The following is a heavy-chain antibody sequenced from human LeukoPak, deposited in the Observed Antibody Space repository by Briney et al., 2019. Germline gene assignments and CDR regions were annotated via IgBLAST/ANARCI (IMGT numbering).Heavy chain of an antibody. Sequence: GGSLRLSCAASGFTFSDYYMTWIRQAPGKGLEWVSYISSSGSTIYYTDSVKGRFTISRDNAKNSLFLQMSSLRAEDTAVYYCARVVRWPTSFAYWGQGTLVTVSS. V-gene: IGHV3-11*01. CDR3: ARVVRWPTSFAY. D-gene: IGHD2-8*01. J-gene: IGHJ4*02. CDR2: ISSSGSTI. CDR1: GFTFSDYY.